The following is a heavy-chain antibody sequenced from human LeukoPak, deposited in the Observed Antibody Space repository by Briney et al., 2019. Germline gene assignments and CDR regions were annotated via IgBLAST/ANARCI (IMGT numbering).Heavy chain of an antibody. CDR2: ISGSGGST. V-gene: IGHV3-23*01. D-gene: IGHD6-13*01. CDR3: ANHLLAAAALATLDY. J-gene: IGHJ4*02. CDR1: GFTFSSYA. Sequence: GGSLRLSCAASGFTFSSYAMSWVRQAPGKGLEWVSAISGSGGSTYYADSVKGRFTISRDNSKNTLYLQMNRLRAEDTAVYYCANHLLAAAALATLDYWGQGTLVTVSS.